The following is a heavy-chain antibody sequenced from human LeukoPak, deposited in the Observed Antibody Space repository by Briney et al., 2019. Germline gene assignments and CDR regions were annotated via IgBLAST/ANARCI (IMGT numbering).Heavy chain of an antibody. V-gene: IGHV3-74*01. CDR3: ARAGYYDSSGYYYDQSVSAFDI. D-gene: IGHD3-22*01. CDR2: INSDGSST. CDR1: GFTFSSYW. Sequence: PGGSLRLSCAASGFTFSSYWMHWVRQAPGKGLVWVSRINSDGSSTSYADSVKGRFTISRDNAKNTLYLQMNSLRAEDTAVYYCARAGYYDSSGYYYDQSVSAFDIWGQGTMVTVSS. J-gene: IGHJ3*02.